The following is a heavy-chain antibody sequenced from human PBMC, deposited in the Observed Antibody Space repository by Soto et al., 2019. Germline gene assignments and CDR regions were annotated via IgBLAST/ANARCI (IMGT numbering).Heavy chain of an antibody. D-gene: IGHD3-10*01. J-gene: IGHJ3*02. CDR3: ARVQPLLWFGELLAGGAFDI. CDR2: IYYSGST. Sequence: QVQLQESGPGLVKPSQTLSLTCTVSGGSISSGDYYWSWIRQPPGKVLEWIGYIYYSGSTYYNPSLKSRVTISVDTSKNQFSLKLSSVTAADTAVYYCARVQPLLWFGELLAGGAFDIWGQGTMVTVSS. V-gene: IGHV4-30-4*01. CDR1: GGSISSGDYY.